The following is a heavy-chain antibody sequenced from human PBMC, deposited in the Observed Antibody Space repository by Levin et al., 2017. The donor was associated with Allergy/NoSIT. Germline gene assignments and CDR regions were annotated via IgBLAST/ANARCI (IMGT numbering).Heavy chain of an antibody. CDR1: GFTFSSYW. Sequence: PGGSLRLSCAASGFTFSSYWMSWVRRVPGKGLEWVANIRQGGSEKFYVDSVKGRFTISRDNAKNSLYLQMNSLRAEDTAVYYCARVPGTYRFFDYWGQGTLVTVSS. CDR3: ARVPGTYRFFDY. V-gene: IGHV3-7*01. D-gene: IGHD3-16*02. J-gene: IGHJ4*02. CDR2: IRQGGSEK.